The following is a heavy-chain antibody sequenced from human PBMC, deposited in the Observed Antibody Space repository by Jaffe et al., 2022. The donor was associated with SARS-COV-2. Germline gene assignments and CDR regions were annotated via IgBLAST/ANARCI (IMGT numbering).Heavy chain of an antibody. CDR2: ISNDGSST. CDR3: TSSPYGGFLEY. Sequence: EVQLVESGGGLVQPGGSLRLSCAASGFTFSRNWMHWVRQTPGMGLVWVSRISNDGSSTTYADSVKGRFTISRDNAKNTLYLQMNSLRAEDTAVYYCTSSPYGGFLEYWGQGNLVTVSS. D-gene: IGHD4-17*01. CDR1: GFTFSRNW. J-gene: IGHJ4*02. V-gene: IGHV3-74*01.